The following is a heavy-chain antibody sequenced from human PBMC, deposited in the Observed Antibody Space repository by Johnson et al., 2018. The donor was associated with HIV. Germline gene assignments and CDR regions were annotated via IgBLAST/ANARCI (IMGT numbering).Heavy chain of an antibody. V-gene: IGHV3-48*03. Sequence: VQLVESGGGAVQPGGSLRLSCAASGFTFSSYEMNWVRQAPGKGLEWVSYISSSGSTIYYADSVKGRFTISRDNAKNSLYLQINSLRAEDTAVYYCARGGLLWFGHPADWGQGTMVTVSS. CDR1: GFTFSSYE. CDR2: ISSSGSTI. D-gene: IGHD3-10*01. CDR3: ARGGLLWFGHPAD. J-gene: IGHJ3*01.